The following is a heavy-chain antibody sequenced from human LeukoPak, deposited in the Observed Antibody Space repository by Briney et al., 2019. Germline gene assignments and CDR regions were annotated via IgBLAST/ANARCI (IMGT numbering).Heavy chain of an antibody. CDR3: ARPSYYYDSSGYHYAPFDY. V-gene: IGHV5-51*01. CDR2: IYPGDSDT. Sequence: GESLKISCKGSGYSFTSYWIGWVRQMPGKGLEWMGIIYPGDSDTRYSPSFQAQVTISADKSISTAYLQWSSLKASDTAMYYCARPSYYYDSSGYHYAPFDYWGQGTLVTVSS. J-gene: IGHJ4*02. D-gene: IGHD3-22*01. CDR1: GYSFTSYW.